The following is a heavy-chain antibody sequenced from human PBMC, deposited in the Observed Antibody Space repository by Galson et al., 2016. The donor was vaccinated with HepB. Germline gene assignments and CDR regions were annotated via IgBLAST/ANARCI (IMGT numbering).Heavy chain of an antibody. D-gene: IGHD2-8*01. CDR3: ASGLVSGTKY. Sequence: SLRLSCAASGFSLSNYGMHWVRQAPGKGLVWVSRIKRDGTAATYADSVRGRFTISRDNAKNTLYLQMNNLRVDDTALYYCASGLVSGTKYWGQGTLVTVSS. CDR1: GFSLSNYG. V-gene: IGHV3-74*01. J-gene: IGHJ4*02. CDR2: IKRDGTAA.